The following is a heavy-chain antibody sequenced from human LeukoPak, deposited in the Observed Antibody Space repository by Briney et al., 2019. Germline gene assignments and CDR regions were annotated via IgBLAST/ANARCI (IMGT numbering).Heavy chain of an antibody. CDR1: GFTFSSYA. D-gene: IGHD3-10*01. J-gene: IGHJ4*02. CDR2: ISYDGSNK. V-gene: IGHV3-30-3*01. Sequence: GGSLRLSCAASGFTFSSYAMHWVRQAPGKGLEWVAVISYDGSNKYYADSVKGRFTISRDNAKNSLYLQMNSLRAEDTAVYYCARGSSMVRGVIWDWGQGTLVTVSS. CDR3: ARGSSMVRGVIWD.